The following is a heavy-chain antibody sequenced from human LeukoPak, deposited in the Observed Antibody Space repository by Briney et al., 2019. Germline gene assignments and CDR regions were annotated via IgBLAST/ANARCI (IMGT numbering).Heavy chain of an antibody. V-gene: IGHV4-4*02. CDR1: GGSISSSNW. D-gene: IGHD3-10*01. CDR3: ARGTAWFGELWYFDY. J-gene: IGHJ4*02. CDR2: IYHSGST. Sequence: SGTLSLTCAVSGGSISSSNWWSWVRQPPGKGLEWIGEIYHSGSTNYNPSLKSRVTISVDKSKNQFSLKLSSVTAADTAVYYCARGTAWFGELWYFDYWGQGTLVTVSS.